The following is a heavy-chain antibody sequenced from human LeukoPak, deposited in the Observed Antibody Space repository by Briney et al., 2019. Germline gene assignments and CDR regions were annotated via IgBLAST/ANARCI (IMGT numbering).Heavy chain of an antibody. V-gene: IGHV4-59*12. J-gene: IGHJ5*02. CDR3: ARDHIAAAGVGWFDP. D-gene: IGHD6-13*01. Sequence: SETLSLTCTVSGASISSYYWSWIRQSPGKGLEWIGYIYYSGSTNYNPSLKSRVTISVDTSKNQFSLKLSSVTAADTAVYYCARDHIAAAGVGWFDPWGQGTLVTVSS. CDR2: IYYSGST. CDR1: GASISSYY.